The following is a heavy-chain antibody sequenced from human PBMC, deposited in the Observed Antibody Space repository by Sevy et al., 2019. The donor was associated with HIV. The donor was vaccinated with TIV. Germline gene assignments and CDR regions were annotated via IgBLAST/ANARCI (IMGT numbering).Heavy chain of an antibody. V-gene: IGHV3-9*01. CDR2: VSWNSRYI. CDR1: GFPFNDHA. D-gene: IGHD2-21*01. Sequence: GGSLRLSCAASGFPFNDHAMHWVRQVPGKGLEWVSGVSWNSRYIGYADSVKGRFTISRDNARHFLYLEMNSLRPEDTALYYCAKYINRGCDGVNCYSYYYYFYGLDVWGQGTTVTVSS. J-gene: IGHJ6*02. CDR3: AKYINRGCDGVNCYSYYYYFYGLDV.